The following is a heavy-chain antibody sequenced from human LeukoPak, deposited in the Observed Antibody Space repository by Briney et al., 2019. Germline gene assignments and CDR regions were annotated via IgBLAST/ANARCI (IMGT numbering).Heavy chain of an antibody. CDR1: GFTFSGSA. CDR3: AREREYYYDSSGYYPHDAFDI. V-gene: IGHV3-7*03. D-gene: IGHD3-22*01. CDR2: IKEDGSEK. J-gene: IGHJ3*02. Sequence: PGGSLKLSCAASGFTFSGSAMHWVRQAPGKGLEWVANIKEDGSEKNYVDSVKGRFTISRDNAENSVYLQMNSLRAEDTAVYYCAREREYYYDSSGYYPHDAFDIWGQGTMVTVSS.